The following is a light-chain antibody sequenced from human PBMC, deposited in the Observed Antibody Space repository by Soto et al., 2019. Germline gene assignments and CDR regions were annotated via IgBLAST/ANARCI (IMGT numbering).Light chain of an antibody. CDR1: QSISSTY. V-gene: IGKV3-20*01. J-gene: IGKJ1*01. CDR2: GAS. CDR3: QQYNSYWT. Sequence: EIVLTQSPGTLSLSPGERATLSCWASQSISSTYLAWYQQKPGQAPRLLIYGASNRATGIPDRFSGSGSGTDFTLTISRLEPEDFATYYCQQYNSYWTFGQGTKVDIK.